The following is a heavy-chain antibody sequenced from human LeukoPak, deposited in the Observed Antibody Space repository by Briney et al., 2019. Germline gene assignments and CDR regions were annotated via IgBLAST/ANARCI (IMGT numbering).Heavy chain of an antibody. D-gene: IGHD6-13*01. J-gene: IGHJ4*02. Sequence: GGSLRLSCAASGFTFSSYGMHWVRQAPGKGLEWVAVIWYDGSNKYYADSVKGRFTISRDNPKNTLYLQMNSLRAEDTAVYYCARGDSGAAAETYYFDYWGQGTLVTVSS. CDR3: ARGDSGAAAETYYFDY. V-gene: IGHV3-33*01. CDR2: IWYDGSNK. CDR1: GFTFSSYG.